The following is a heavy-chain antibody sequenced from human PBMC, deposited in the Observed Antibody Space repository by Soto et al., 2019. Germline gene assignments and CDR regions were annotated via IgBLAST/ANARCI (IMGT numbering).Heavy chain of an antibody. CDR2: INHSGVT. D-gene: IGHD6-19*01. V-gene: IGHV4-34*01. J-gene: IGHJ6*02. Sequence: SETLHLPCAVSAGSSSRYDCIWFRQPPGKGMEWIGEINHSGVTNYKPSLKRRVTISVDTSKNQFSLQLKSVTAADTALYYCARFSGSYYYAMDVWGQGSTVT. CDR1: AGSSSRYD. CDR3: ARFSGSYYYAMDV.